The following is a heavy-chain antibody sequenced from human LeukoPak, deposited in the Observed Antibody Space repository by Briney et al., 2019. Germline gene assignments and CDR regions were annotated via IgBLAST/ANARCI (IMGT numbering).Heavy chain of an antibody. V-gene: IGHV3-9*01. Sequence: GRSLRLSCAASGFTFDDYAMHWVRQAPGKGLEWVSGISWNSGSIGYADSVKGRFTISRDNAKNSLYLQMNSLRAEDTAVYYCAKDLSYDFWSGYSTDAFDIWGQGTMVTVS. CDR1: GFTFDDYA. J-gene: IGHJ3*02. CDR2: ISWNSGSI. D-gene: IGHD3-3*01. CDR3: AKDLSYDFWSGYSTDAFDI.